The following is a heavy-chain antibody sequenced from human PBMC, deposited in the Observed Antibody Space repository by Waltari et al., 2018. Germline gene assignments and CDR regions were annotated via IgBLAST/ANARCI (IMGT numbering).Heavy chain of an antibody. Sequence: EVQLVESGGGLVKPGGSLRLSCAASGFTFSNAWMSWVRQAPGKGLEWVGRIKSKTDGGTTDYAAPVKGRFTISRDESKNTLYLQMNSLKTEDTAVYYWTTDPEEYYYYSSGTIDYWGQGTLVTVSS. CDR1: GFTFSNAW. CDR3: TTDPEEYYYYSSGTIDY. CDR2: IKSKTDGGTT. V-gene: IGHV3-15*01. J-gene: IGHJ4*02. D-gene: IGHD3-22*01.